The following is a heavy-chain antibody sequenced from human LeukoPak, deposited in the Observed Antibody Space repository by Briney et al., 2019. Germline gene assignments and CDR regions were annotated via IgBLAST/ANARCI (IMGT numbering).Heavy chain of an antibody. CDR1: GFTFSSYG. CDR2: IWYDGSNK. D-gene: IGHD4-11*01. J-gene: IGHJ5*02. CDR3: AKNPTTHNYVTGGGGGFDP. Sequence: QPGGSLRLSCAASGFTFSSYGMHWVRQAPGKGLEWVAVIWYDGSNKYYADSVKGRFTISRDNSKNTLYLQMNSLRPEDSAVYYCAKNPTTHNYVTGGGGGFDPWGQGTLVTVSS. V-gene: IGHV3-30*02.